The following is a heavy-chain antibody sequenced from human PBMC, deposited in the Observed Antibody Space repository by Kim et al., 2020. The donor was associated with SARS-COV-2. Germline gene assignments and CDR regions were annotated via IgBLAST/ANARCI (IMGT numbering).Heavy chain of an antibody. CDR3: ARTHSSGWYYFDY. D-gene: IGHD6-19*01. J-gene: IGHJ4*02. Sequence: YPDSVKGRLTISRDNAKNTLYLQMNSLRAEDTAVYYCARTHSSGWYYFDYWGQGTLVTVSS. V-gene: IGHV3-74*01.